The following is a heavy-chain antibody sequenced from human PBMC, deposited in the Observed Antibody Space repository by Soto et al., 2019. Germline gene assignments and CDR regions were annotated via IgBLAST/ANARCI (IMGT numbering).Heavy chain of an antibody. CDR1: GFTFSSYE. D-gene: IGHD5-12*01. CDR2: ISSSGSTI. Sequence: EVQLVESGGGLVQPGGSLRLSCAASGFTFSSYEMNWVRQAPGKGLEWGSYISSSGSTIYYADSVKGRFTISRDNAKNSLYLQMNSLRAEDTAVYYCARPVDVTLYFDYWGQGTLVTVSS. V-gene: IGHV3-48*03. CDR3: ARPVDVTLYFDY. J-gene: IGHJ4*02.